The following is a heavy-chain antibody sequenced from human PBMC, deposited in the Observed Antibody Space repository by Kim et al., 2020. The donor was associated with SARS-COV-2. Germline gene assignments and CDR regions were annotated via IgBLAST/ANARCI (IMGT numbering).Heavy chain of an antibody. J-gene: IGHJ5*02. Sequence: ASVKVSCKASGYTFDTYALYWVRQAPGQRLEWMGWINGGNGNTRYSQTFHGRVTITRDTSATTAYMELSRLTSNDTAVSYCAREGSGSYNWLDPWGEGTL. D-gene: IGHD3-10*01. CDR2: INGGNGNT. CDR1: GYTFDTYA. CDR3: AREGSGSYNWLDP. V-gene: IGHV1-3*01.